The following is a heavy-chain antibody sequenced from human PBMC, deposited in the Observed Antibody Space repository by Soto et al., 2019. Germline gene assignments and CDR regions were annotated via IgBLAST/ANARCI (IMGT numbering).Heavy chain of an antibody. CDR3: ARDLGGDFKAFEI. CDR2: ISSSSSYI. Sequence: EVQLVEPGGGLVKPGGSLRLSCAASGFTFSSYSMNWVRQAPGKGLEWVSLISSSSSYIYYADSVKGRFTIPRDNAKNSLYLQMNSLRAQDTGVYYCARDLGGDFKAFEIWGQGTMVTVSS. D-gene: IGHD3-16*01. V-gene: IGHV3-21*01. J-gene: IGHJ3*02. CDR1: GFTFSSYS.